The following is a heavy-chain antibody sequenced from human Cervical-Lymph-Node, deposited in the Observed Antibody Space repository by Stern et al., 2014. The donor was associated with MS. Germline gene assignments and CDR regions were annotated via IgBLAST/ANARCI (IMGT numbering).Heavy chain of an antibody. CDR3: IITTTVNT. CDR2: INTEGSTT. D-gene: IGHD4-11*01. V-gene: IGHV3-74*02. CDR1: GFSFSSYW. J-gene: IGHJ4*02. Sequence: EMQLVESGGGLVQPGGSLRLSCAASGFSFSSYWMHWVRQAPGKGLVWVSNINTEGSTTFYADSVKGRFTISRDNAKDTQYLEMNSMRVEDTAVYYCIITTTVNTRGQGTVVTVSS.